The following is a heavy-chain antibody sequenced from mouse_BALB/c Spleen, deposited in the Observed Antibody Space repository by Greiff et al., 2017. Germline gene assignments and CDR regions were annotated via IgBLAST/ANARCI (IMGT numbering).Heavy chain of an antibody. CDR3: ARAGNYGYFDY. V-gene: IGHV14-3*02. CDR1: GFNIKDTY. J-gene: IGHJ2*01. D-gene: IGHD2-1*01. Sequence: EVQLQQSGAELVKPGASVKLSCTASGFNIKDTYMHWVKQRPEQGLEWIGRIDPANGNTKYDPKFQGKATITADTSSNTAYLQLSSLTTEDTAVYYCARAGNYGYFDYWGQGTTLTVSS. CDR2: IDPANGNT.